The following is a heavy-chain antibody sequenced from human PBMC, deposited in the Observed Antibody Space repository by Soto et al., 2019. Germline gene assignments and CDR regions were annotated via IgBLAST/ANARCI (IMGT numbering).Heavy chain of an antibody. D-gene: IGHD1-26*01. CDR1: GGSIGSNF. Sequence: SETLSLTCNVSGGSIGSNFGSWIRQSPGKGLEYIGYIYYSGTTNYNPSLKSRVTMSIDTSKSQLSLKLSSVTAADTAMYYCARHATGGTYPLDYWGQGTLVTVSS. J-gene: IGHJ4*02. V-gene: IGHV4-59*08. CDR3: ARHATGGTYPLDY. CDR2: IYYSGTT.